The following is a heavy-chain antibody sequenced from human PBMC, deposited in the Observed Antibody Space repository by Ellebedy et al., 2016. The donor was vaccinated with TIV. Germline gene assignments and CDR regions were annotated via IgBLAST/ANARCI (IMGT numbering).Heavy chain of an antibody. Sequence: AASVKVSCKVSGYSLTELSMHWVRQVPGKGLEWMGVFDPEDGETIYAQKFQGRVTMTEDTSTETAYLELSSLSSEDPAVYYCATSGPPGYCSSISCYNYFYGMDVWGQGTTVTVSS. CDR1: GYSLTELS. CDR2: FDPEDGET. V-gene: IGHV1-24*01. D-gene: IGHD2-2*01. J-gene: IGHJ6*02. CDR3: ATSGPPGYCSSISCYNYFYGMDV.